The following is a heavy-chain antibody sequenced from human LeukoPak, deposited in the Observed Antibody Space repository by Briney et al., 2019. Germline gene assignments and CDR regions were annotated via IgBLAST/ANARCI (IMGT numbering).Heavy chain of an antibody. D-gene: IGHD6-13*01. CDR1: GGSISSSSYY. Sequence: SETLSLTCTVSGGSISSSSYYWGWIRQPPGKGLEWIGSIYYSGSTYYNPSLKSRVTISVDTSKNQFSLKLSSVTAADTAVYYCARDRAYSSSWHRGYFDYWGQGTLVTVSS. J-gene: IGHJ4*02. CDR3: ARDRAYSSSWHRGYFDY. V-gene: IGHV4-39*07. CDR2: IYYSGST.